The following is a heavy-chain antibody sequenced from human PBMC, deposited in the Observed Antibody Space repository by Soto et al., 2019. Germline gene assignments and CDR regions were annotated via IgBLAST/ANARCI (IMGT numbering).Heavy chain of an antibody. Sequence: EVQLLESGGGLVQPGGSLRLSCAASGFTFSSYAMSWVRQAPGKGLEWVSAISGSGGSTYYADSVKGRFTISRDNSKKTLYLQMNSLRAEDTAVYYCAKDPHTVATISGVDDYWGQGTLVNVSS. D-gene: IGHD5-12*01. CDR2: ISGSGGST. J-gene: IGHJ4*02. V-gene: IGHV3-23*01. CDR1: GFTFSSYA. CDR3: AKDPHTVATISGVDDY.